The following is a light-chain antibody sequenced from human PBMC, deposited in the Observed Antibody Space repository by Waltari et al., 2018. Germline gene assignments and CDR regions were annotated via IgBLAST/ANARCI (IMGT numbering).Light chain of an antibody. Sequence: QSVLTQPPSASATPGQRVTISSSGSRSNLGRNSLYWYQQPPATAPKLLLYRNHEPPSRVPDRFSASKYGTSASLVISELRSEDEGIYYCASWDESHYVFGPETTVTVL. V-gene: IGLV1-47*01. J-gene: IGLJ1*01. CDR1: RSNLGRNS. CDR2: RNH. CDR3: ASWDESHYV.